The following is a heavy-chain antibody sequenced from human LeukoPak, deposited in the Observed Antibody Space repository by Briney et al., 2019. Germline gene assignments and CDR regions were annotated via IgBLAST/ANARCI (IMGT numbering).Heavy chain of an antibody. V-gene: IGHV4-34*01. CDR1: GGSFSGYY. CDR3: MVRGVMDGLDY. D-gene: IGHD3-10*01. CDR2: INHSGST. Sequence: PSETLSLTCAVYGGSFSGYYWSWIRQPPGKGLEWIGEINHSGSTNYNPSLKSRVTMSVDTFKNQFSLKVNSVTAADTAVYYCMVRGVMDGLDYWGQGTLVTVSS. J-gene: IGHJ4*02.